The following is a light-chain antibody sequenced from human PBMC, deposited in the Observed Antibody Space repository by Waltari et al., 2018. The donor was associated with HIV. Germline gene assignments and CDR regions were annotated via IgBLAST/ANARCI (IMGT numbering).Light chain of an antibody. CDR3: HQYSDWPST. CDR2: STF. Sequence: EIVMTQSPATLSVFPGAAATLSCRASQTVGSNLAWYQPKPSQPPRLLIYSTFTRATGVPARFSGSGSGTEFTLIINTLQSEDFAVYVCHQYSDWPSTFGQGTKLEVK. V-gene: IGKV3-15*01. CDR1: QTVGSN. J-gene: IGKJ2*01.